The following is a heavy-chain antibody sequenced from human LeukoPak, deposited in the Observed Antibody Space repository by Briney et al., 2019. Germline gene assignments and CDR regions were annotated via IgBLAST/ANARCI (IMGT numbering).Heavy chain of an antibody. D-gene: IGHD3-22*01. CDR3: TRDSYYYDSSGYFPSTNFDY. V-gene: IGHV3-49*04. J-gene: IGHJ4*02. CDR1: GFTFSTYG. CDR2: IRSKAYGGTT. Sequence: PGRSLRLSCAASGFTFSTYGMHWVRQAPGKGLEWVGFIRSKAYGGTTEYAASVKGRFTISRDDSTSIAYLQMNNLKTEDKAVYYCTRDSYYYDSSGYFPSTNFDYWGQGTLVTVSS.